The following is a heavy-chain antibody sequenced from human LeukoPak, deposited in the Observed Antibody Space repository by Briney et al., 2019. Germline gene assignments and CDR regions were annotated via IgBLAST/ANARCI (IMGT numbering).Heavy chain of an antibody. CDR2: ILNDGSQE. V-gene: IGHV3-33*01. J-gene: IGHJ3*01. Sequence: GGSLRLSCAASGFTFSTYGMHWVRQAPGKGLEWVAVILNDGSQERYPESVKGRFTISRDNSKNTLFLEMNSLRAEDTAVYYCARDDALGDNALGVWGQGTMVTVSS. CDR3: ARDDALGDNALGV. CDR1: GFTFSTYG. D-gene: IGHD3-16*01.